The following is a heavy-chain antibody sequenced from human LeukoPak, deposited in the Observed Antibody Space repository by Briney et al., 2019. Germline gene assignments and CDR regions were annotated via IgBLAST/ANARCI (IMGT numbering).Heavy chain of an antibody. CDR3: ARLAATKVDY. CDR1: GFTFSSYG. V-gene: IGHV3-30*03. Sequence: GGSLRLSCAASGFTFSSYGMHWVRQAPGKGLEWVAVISYDGINKNHADSLKGRFTISRDNSKNTLYLQMNSLRAEDTAVYYCARLAATKVDYWGQGTLVTVSS. D-gene: IGHD6-25*01. J-gene: IGHJ4*02. CDR2: ISYDGINK.